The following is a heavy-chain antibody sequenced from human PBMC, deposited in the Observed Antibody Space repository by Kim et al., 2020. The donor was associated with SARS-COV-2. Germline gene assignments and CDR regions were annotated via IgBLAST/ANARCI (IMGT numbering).Heavy chain of an antibody. V-gene: IGHV7-4-1*02. CDR3: ARVHVLLWLGGAFDI. Sequence: ASVKVSCKASGYTFTSYAMNWVRQAPGQGLEWMGWINTNTGNPTYAQGFTGRFVFSLDTSVSTAYLQISSLKAEDTAVYYCARVHVLLWLGGAFDIWGQGTMVPVSS. J-gene: IGHJ3*02. D-gene: IGHD3-10*01. CDR1: GYTFTSYA. CDR2: INTNTGNP.